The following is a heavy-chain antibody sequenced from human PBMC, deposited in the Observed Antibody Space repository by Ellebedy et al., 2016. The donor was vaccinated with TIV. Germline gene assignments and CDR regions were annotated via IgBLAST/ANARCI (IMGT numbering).Heavy chain of an antibody. CDR3: ARREWELEGDWFDP. V-gene: IGHV1-18*01. CDR1: GYTFTSYG. J-gene: IGHJ5*02. Sequence: AASVKVSCKASGYTFTSYGISWVRQAPGQGLEWMGWISAYNGNTNYAQKLQGRVTMTTDTTASTAYMELSSLRSEDTAVYYCARREWELEGDWFDPWGQGTLVTVSS. D-gene: IGHD1-26*01. CDR2: ISAYNGNT.